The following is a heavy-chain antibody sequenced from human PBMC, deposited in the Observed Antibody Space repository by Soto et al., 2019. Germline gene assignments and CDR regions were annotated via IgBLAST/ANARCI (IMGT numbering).Heavy chain of an antibody. CDR3: AATGITMVRGVIISPGYYGMDV. J-gene: IGHJ6*02. Sequence: ASVKVSCKASGYTFTGYYMHWVRQAPGQGLEWMGWINPNSGGTNYAQKFQGWVTMTRDTSISTAYMELSRLRSDDTAVYYCAATGITMVRGVIISPGYYGMDVWGQGTTVTVSS. D-gene: IGHD3-10*01. CDR2: INPNSGGT. V-gene: IGHV1-2*04. CDR1: GYTFTGYY.